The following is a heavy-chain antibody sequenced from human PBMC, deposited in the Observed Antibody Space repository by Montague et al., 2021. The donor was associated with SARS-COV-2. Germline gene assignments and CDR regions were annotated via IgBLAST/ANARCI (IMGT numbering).Heavy chain of an antibody. Sequence: SETLSLTCTVSGGSISSNYYYWVWIRPPPGQGLEWIGSNYYSGNTYYTPSLQSRVTISVYTYKNQLSLKLISVTAAGTAWYYCARLGRQQLVRLFGMDVWGQGTTVTVSS. CDR3: ARLGRQQLVRLFGMDV. J-gene: IGHJ6*02. V-gene: IGHV4-39*07. D-gene: IGHD6-13*01. CDR1: GGSISSNYYY. CDR2: NYYSGNT.